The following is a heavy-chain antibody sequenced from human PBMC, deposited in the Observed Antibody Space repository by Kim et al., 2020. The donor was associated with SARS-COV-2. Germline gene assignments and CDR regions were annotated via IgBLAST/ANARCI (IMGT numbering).Heavy chain of an antibody. CDR3: ARRDYGDY. CDR2: DSYT. D-gene: IGHD4-17*01. J-gene: IGHJ4*02. V-gene: IGHV5-10-1*01. Sequence: DSYTNYSPSCQGHVTISADKSSSTAYLQWSSLKAADTAMYYCARRDYGDYWGQGTLVTVSS.